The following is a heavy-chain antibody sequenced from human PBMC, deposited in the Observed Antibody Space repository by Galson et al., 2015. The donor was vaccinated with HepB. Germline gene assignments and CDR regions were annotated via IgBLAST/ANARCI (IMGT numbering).Heavy chain of an antibody. CDR2: ISYDGSNK. Sequence: SLRLSCAASGFTFSSYAMHWVRQAPGKGLEWVAVISYDGSNKYYADSVKGRFTISRDNSKNTLYLQMNSLRAEDTAVYYCARGVLDWGQGTLVTVSS. D-gene: IGHD3-3*01. V-gene: IGHV3-30-3*01. CDR1: GFTFSSYA. CDR3: ARGVLD. J-gene: IGHJ4*02.